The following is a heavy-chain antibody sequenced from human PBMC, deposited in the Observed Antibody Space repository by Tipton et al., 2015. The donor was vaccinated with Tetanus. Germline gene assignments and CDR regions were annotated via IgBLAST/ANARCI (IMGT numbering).Heavy chain of an antibody. V-gene: IGHV3-23*01. D-gene: IGHD2-15*01. Sequence: SLRLSCAASGFSFSSNAMSWVRQAPGKGLEWVSAISGSGGSTYYADSVKGRFTISRDNSKNTLYLQMNSLRAEDTAVYYCARVRRGCSGGGCYSSFDPWGQGSLVIVSS. CDR1: GFSFSSNA. CDR2: ISGSGGST. J-gene: IGHJ5*02. CDR3: ARVRRGCSGGGCYSSFDP.